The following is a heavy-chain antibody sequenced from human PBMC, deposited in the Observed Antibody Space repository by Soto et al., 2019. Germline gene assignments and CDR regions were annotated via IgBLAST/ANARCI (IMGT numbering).Heavy chain of an antibody. J-gene: IGHJ4*02. D-gene: IGHD7-27*01. CDR2: ISYDGTNK. CDR3: ARDPKTSGGQHWAFNYFDS. Sequence: GGSLRLSCAASGFSFRISPMHWVRQAPGKRPEWVAVISYDGTNKFYADSVKGRFTISRDNSKSTLYLQVVSLRPEDAAVYYCARDPKTSGGQHWAFNYFDSWGQGTLVTVSS. V-gene: IGHV3-30-3*01. CDR1: GFSFRISP.